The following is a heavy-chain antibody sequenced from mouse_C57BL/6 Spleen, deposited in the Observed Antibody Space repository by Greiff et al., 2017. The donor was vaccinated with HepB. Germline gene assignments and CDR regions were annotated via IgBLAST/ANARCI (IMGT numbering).Heavy chain of an antibody. CDR1: GYAFTNYL. V-gene: IGHV1-54*01. Sequence: QVQLQQSGAELVRPGTSVKVSCKASGYAFTNYLIEWVKQRPGQGLEWIGVINPGSGGNNYNEKFKGKATLTADKSSSTAYIQLSSLTSDDSAVYFCARDGSSYVPYYSMDYWGQGTSVTVSS. CDR3: ARDGSSYVPYYSMDY. D-gene: IGHD1-1*01. CDR2: INPGSGGN. J-gene: IGHJ4*01.